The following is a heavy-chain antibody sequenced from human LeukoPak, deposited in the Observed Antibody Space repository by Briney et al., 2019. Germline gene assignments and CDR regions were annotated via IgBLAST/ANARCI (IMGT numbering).Heavy chain of an antibody. Sequence: AGGSLRLSCTASGFTFGDYAMSWVRQAPGKGLEWVGFIRSKAYGGTTEYAASVKGRFTISSDDSKSIAYLQMNSLKTEDTAVYYCTTEPRGRYYFDYWGQGTLVTVSS. D-gene: IGHD3-16*01. CDR2: IRSKAYGGTT. CDR1: GFTFGDYA. V-gene: IGHV3-49*04. CDR3: TTEPRGRYYFDY. J-gene: IGHJ4*02.